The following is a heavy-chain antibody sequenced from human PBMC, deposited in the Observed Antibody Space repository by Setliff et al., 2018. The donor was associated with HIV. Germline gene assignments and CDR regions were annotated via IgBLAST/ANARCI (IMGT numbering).Heavy chain of an antibody. Sequence: PSETLSLTCAVYGGSLSGFYWTFIRQSPGKGLEWIGEVTHSGSTNYNPSLKRRVTISVDTSKNQFSLKLNSVTAADTAVYYCARVRLELRQYWFDSWGQGSPVTVSS. J-gene: IGHJ5*01. CDR1: GGSLSGFY. D-gene: IGHD1-7*01. CDR2: VTHSGST. CDR3: ARVRLELRQYWFDS. V-gene: IGHV4-34*01.